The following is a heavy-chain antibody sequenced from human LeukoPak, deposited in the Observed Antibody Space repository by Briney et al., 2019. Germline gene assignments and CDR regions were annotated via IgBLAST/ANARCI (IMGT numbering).Heavy chain of an antibody. Sequence: GGSLRLSCAASGFTFSSYAMHWVRQAPGKGLEWVAVISYDGSNKYYADSVKGRFTISRDNSKNTLCLQMNSLRAEDTAVYYCANYGDGGYWGQGTLVTVSS. CDR3: ANYGDGGY. CDR2: ISYDGSNK. CDR1: GFTFSSYA. D-gene: IGHD4-17*01. J-gene: IGHJ4*02. V-gene: IGHV3-30-3*01.